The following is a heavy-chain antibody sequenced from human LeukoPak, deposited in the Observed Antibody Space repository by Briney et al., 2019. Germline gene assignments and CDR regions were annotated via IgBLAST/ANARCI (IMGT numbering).Heavy chain of an antibody. Sequence: AASVKVSCKASGGTFSSYAISWVRQAPGQGLEWMGGIIPIFGTANYAQKFQGRVTITRNTPISTAYMELSSLRSEDTAVYYCASARYYYDSSGYYYSGLDAFDIWGQGTMVTVSS. J-gene: IGHJ3*02. CDR2: IIPIFGTA. CDR1: GGTFSSYA. D-gene: IGHD3-22*01. V-gene: IGHV1-69*05. CDR3: ASARYYYDSSGYYYSGLDAFDI.